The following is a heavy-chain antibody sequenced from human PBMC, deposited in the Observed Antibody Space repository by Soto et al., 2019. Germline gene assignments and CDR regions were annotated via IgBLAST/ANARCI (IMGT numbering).Heavy chain of an antibody. J-gene: IGHJ5*02. D-gene: IGHD3-3*01. CDR3: ARAVYDFWSGYQNWFDP. CDR2: IYYSGST. Sequence: NPSETLSLTCTVSGGSISSGGYYWSWIRQHPGKGLEWIGYIYYSGSTYYNPSLKSRVTISVDTSKNQFSLKLSSVTAADTAVYYCARAVYDFWSGYQNWFDPWGQGTLVTVSS. V-gene: IGHV4-31*03. CDR1: GGSISSGGYY.